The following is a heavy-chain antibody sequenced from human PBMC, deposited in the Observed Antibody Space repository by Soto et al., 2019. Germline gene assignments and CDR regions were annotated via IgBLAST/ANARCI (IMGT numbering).Heavy chain of an antibody. CDR1: GFTFSSYA. J-gene: IGHJ3*02. CDR3: ARDLGQGSVDWYEKAFDI. D-gene: IGHD3-9*01. CDR2: ISYDGSNK. Sequence: GGSLRLSCAASGFTFSSYAMHWVRQAPGKGLEWVAVISYDGSNKYYADSVKGRFTISRDNSKNTLYLQMNSLRAEDTAVYYCARDLGQGSVDWYEKAFDIWGQGTMVTVSS. V-gene: IGHV3-30-3*01.